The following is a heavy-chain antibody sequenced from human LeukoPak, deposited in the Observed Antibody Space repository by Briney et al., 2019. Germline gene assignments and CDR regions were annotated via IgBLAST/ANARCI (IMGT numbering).Heavy chain of an antibody. V-gene: IGHV1-2*02. D-gene: IGHD3-22*01. CDR3: ARVYVWLSPSNWFDP. CDR2: INPNSGGT. J-gene: IGHJ5*02. Sequence: GASVKVSCKASGYTFTGYYMHWVRQAPGQGLEWMGWINPNSGGTNYAQKFQGGVTMTRDTSISTAYMKLSRLRSDDTAVYYCARVYVWLSPSNWFDPWGQGTLVTVSS. CDR1: GYTFTGYY.